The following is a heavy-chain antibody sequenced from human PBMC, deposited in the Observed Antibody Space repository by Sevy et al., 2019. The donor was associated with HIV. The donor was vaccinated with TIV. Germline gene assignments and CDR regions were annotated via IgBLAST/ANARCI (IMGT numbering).Heavy chain of an antibody. CDR2: IYYSGST. J-gene: IGHJ4*02. D-gene: IGHD3-10*01. CDR1: GGSISSGDYY. V-gene: IGHV4-31*03. CDR3: ARDSGYGSGSYYNN. Sequence: SETLSLTCTVSGGSISSGDYYWSWIRQHPGKGLEWIGYIYYSGSTYYNPSLKSRVTISVDTSKNQFSLKLSSVTAADTAVYYCARDSGYGSGSYYNNWGQGALVTVSS.